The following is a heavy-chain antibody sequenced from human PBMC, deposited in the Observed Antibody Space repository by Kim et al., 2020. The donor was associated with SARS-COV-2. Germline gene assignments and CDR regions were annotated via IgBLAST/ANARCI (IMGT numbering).Heavy chain of an antibody. J-gene: IGHJ6*02. D-gene: IGHD2-2*02. CDR1: GGSFSGYH. CDR3: ARGRAGVVPSPILGIGPHFDYYAMDV. Sequence: SETLSLTCAVYGGSFSGYHWSWIRQPPGKGLEWIGEIKHSGSTNYNPSLKSRVTMSVDTSKSQCSLKLRSVTAADTAVYYCARGRAGVVPSPILGIGPHFDYYAMDVWGQGTTVTVSS. V-gene: IGHV4-34*01. CDR2: IKHSGST.